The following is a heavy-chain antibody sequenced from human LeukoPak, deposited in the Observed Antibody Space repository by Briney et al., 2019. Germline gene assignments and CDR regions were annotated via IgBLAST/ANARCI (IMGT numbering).Heavy chain of an antibody. CDR2: ISWDGGTT. CDR3: AKDRVEYSSSSSNFDS. D-gene: IGHD6-6*01. J-gene: IGHJ4*02. V-gene: IGHV3-43D*03. Sequence: PGGSLRLSCAASGFTFDDYAMHWVRQAPGKGLEWVSLISWDGGTTYYSDSVKGRFTISRDKSKKPLYLQMNSLRTEDSALYYCAKDRVEYSSSSSNFDSWGQGTLVTVSS. CDR1: GFTFDDYA.